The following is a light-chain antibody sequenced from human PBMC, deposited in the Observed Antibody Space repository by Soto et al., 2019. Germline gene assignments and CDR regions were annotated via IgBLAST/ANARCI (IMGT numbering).Light chain of an antibody. J-gene: IGLJ1*01. CDR1: SSNLAYNS. CDR3: GAWDDSLNVYV. CDR2: DDN. V-gene: IGLV1-51*01. Sequence: QSVLTQPPSVSAAPGQDVTISCSGSSSNLAYNSLSWYQQLPGTAPKLLIYDDNKRPSGIPARFSGSKSGTSATLGITGLETGDEADYYCGAWDDSLNVYVFGSVTKLTVL.